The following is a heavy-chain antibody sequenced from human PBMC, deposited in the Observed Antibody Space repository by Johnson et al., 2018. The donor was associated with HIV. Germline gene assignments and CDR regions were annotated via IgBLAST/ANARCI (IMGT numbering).Heavy chain of an antibody. V-gene: IGHV3-30*03. CDR1: AGVTFSNAW. Sequence: QVQLVESGGGLVKPGGSLRLSCTASAGVTFSNAWMSWVRQAPGKGLEWVAVISYDGSDKYSADSVKGRFTISRDNAKNSLYLQMNSLRAEDTALYYCVRGIVVVVAAGRADAFDIWGQGTMVTVSS. CDR2: ISYDGSDK. J-gene: IGHJ3*02. D-gene: IGHD2-15*01. CDR3: VRGIVVVVAAGRADAFDI.